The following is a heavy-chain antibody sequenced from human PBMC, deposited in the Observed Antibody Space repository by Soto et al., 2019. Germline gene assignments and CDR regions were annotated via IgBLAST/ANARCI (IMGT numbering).Heavy chain of an antibody. CDR2: INPNDGNT. CDR3: VRVSPFLTGPDY. CDR1: GYTFTSYD. D-gene: IGHD3-9*01. Sequence: ASVKVSCKASGYTFTSYDINWVRQATGQGLEWMGRINPNDGNTYYPQKFQGRVTMTRNTSTSTVYMEVSSLGSEDTAVYYCVRVSPFLTGPDYWGQGTLVTVSS. J-gene: IGHJ4*02. V-gene: IGHV1-8*01.